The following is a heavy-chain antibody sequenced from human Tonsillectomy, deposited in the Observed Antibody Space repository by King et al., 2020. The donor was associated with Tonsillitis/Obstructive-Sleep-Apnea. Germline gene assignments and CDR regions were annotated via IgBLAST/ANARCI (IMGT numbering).Heavy chain of an antibody. CDR1: GYSFTDCH. Sequence: QLVQSGAEVKEPGASVKVSCKTSGYSFTDCHVNWVRQAPGQGLEWMGRINPHSGDTNYAQKFQGRVTMTRDTSISTAYMELSRLRSDDTAVYYCATSLVELNTYDNWGQGTLVTVSS. CDR3: ATSLVELNTYDN. CDR2: INPHSGDT. D-gene: IGHD1-7*01. V-gene: IGHV1-2*06. J-gene: IGHJ4*02.